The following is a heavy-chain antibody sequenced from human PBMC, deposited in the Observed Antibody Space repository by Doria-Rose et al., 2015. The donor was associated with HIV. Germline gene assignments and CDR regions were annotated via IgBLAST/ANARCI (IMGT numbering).Heavy chain of an antibody. J-gene: IGHJ4*02. CDR1: GVSLSSPGMG. Sequence: QITLKESGPVLVKPTETLTLTCTVSGVSLSSPGMGVSWIRQPPGEVLEWLANIFSDDERAYKTSLKGRLTISRGTSKSQVVLTMTDMDPVDTATYYCARIKSSRWYHKYYFDFWGQGTLVIVSA. V-gene: IGHV2-26*01. D-gene: IGHD6-13*01. CDR2: IFSDDER. CDR3: ARIKSSRWYHKYYFDF.